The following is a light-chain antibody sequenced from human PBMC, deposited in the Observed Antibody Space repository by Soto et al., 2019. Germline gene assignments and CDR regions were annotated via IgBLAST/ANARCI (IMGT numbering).Light chain of an antibody. Sequence: QAVVTQPPSVSGAPGQRVTISCTGSSSNIGAGYDVHGYQQLPGTAPKLLIYGNSNRPSGVPDRFSGSKSGTSASLAITGLQAEDEADYDCQSYDSSLSAVGFGGGTKLTVL. CDR3: QSYDSSLSAVG. V-gene: IGLV1-40*01. CDR1: SSNIGAGYD. J-gene: IGLJ2*01. CDR2: GNS.